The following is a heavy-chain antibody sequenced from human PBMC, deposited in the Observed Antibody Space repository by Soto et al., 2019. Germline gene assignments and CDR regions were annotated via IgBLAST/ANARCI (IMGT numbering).Heavy chain of an antibody. CDR3: ARTITIFGVVINDAFDI. D-gene: IGHD3-3*01. CDR2: ISRDGYTT. CDR1: EFPFSSYG. V-gene: IGHV3-64*01. J-gene: IGHJ3*02. Sequence: GGSLRLSCAASEFPFSSYGMHWVRPAPGKGLEYVSAISRDGYTTYYANSVKGRFTISRDNSINTLYLQMGSLRAEDMAVYYCARTITIFGVVINDAFDIWGQGTMVTVSS.